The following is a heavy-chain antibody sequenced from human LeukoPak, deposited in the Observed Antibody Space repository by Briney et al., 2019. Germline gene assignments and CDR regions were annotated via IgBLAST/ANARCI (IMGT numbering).Heavy chain of an antibody. CDR3: ARDAGSYYKTGFDP. D-gene: IGHD3-10*01. V-gene: IGHV4-4*02. CDR2: IYHSGST. CDR1: GGSISSSNW. J-gene: IGHJ5*02. Sequence: SGTLSLTCAVSGGSISSSNWWSWVRQPPGKGLEWIGEIYHSGSTNYSPSLKSRVTISVDKSKNQFSLKLSSVTAADTAVYYCARDAGSYYKTGFDPWGQGTLVTVSS.